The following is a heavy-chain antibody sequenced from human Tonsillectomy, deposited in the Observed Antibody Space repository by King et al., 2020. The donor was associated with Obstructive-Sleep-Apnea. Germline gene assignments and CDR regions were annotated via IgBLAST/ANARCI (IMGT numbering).Heavy chain of an antibody. D-gene: IGHD5-18*01. J-gene: IGHJ4*02. CDR1: GYSFTSYW. CDR2: IDPSDSYT. CDR3: ARLWGVDTAMVPGY. Sequence: VQLVESGAEVKKPGESLRISCKGSGYSFTSYWISWVRQMPGKGLEWMGRIDPSDSYTNYSPSFQGHVTISAAKSLSTAYLQWRGRKPSDTAMYYCARLWGVDTAMVPGYWGQGTLVTVSS. V-gene: IGHV5-10-1*01.